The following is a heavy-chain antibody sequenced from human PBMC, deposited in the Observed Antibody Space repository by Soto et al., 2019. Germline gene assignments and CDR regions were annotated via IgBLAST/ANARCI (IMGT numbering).Heavy chain of an antibody. V-gene: IGHV1-69*01. CDR3: ARVGGAILGYYFYQ. D-gene: IGHD3-3*01. J-gene: IGHJ4*02. Sequence: QVQLVQSGAEVKKPGSSVKVSCTASGGSFTSYAITWVRQAPGQGLEWMGGAIPIFGTATYAQKFQGRVTIPADDSTTTPYREVSSLRSEDTAVYYWARVGGAILGYYFYQGGRGPRVNVPS. CDR2: AIPIFGTA. CDR1: GGSFTSYA.